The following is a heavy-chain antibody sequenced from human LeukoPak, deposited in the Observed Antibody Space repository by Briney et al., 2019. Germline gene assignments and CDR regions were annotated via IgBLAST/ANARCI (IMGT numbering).Heavy chain of an antibody. D-gene: IGHD6-13*01. CDR1: GFTFSSYW. CDR2: IKQDGSEK. V-gene: IGHV3-7*05. J-gene: IGHJ4*02. Sequence: GGSLRLSCAASGFTFSSYWMTCVRQAPGKGLEWVAKIKQDGSEKYYVDSVKGRFTISRDNAKNSLYLQMNSLGAEDTAVYYCARRGTSSSWAHFDYWGQGTLVTVSS. CDR3: ARRGTSSSWAHFDY.